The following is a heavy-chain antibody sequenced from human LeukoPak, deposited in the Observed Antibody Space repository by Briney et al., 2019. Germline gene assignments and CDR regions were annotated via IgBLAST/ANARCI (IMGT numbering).Heavy chain of an antibody. D-gene: IGHD3-10*01. Sequence: SETLSLTCTVSGYSISSGYYWGWIRQPPGKGLEWIGTIRHSGTTYYNPSLKSRVTMSVDTSKNQFFLKLSSVTAADTAVYYCARSPRRPHFYSSGSYYYYFDYWGQGTLVTVSS. J-gene: IGHJ4*02. CDR1: GYSISSGYY. CDR2: IRHSGTT. CDR3: ARSPRRPHFYSSGSYYYYFDY. V-gene: IGHV4-38-2*02.